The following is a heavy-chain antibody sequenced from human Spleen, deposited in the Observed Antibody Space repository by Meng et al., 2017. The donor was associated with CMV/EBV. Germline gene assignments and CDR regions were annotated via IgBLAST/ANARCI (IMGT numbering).Heavy chain of an antibody. CDR2: IKQDGSEK. CDR3: ARWGPFGMDV. V-gene: IGHV3-7*01. CDR1: GFTFSNYS. Sequence: GESLKISCAASGFTFSNYSMNWVRQGPGKGLEWVANIKQDGSEKYYVDSVKGRFTISRDNAKNSLYLQMNSLRAEDTAVYYCARWGPFGMDVWGRGTTVTVSS. J-gene: IGHJ6*02. D-gene: IGHD1-26*01.